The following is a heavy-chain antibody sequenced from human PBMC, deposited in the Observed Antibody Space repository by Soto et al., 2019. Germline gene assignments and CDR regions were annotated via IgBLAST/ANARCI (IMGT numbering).Heavy chain of an antibody. J-gene: IGHJ4*02. V-gene: IGHV3-49*04. CDR3: TRDREGYDYGGNSDY. Sequence: GGSLRLSCTASGFTFGDYAMSWVRQAPGKGLEWVGFIRSKAYGGTTEYAASVKGRFTISRDDSKSIAYLQMNSLKTEDTAVYYCTRDREGYDYGGNSDYWGQGTLVTVSS. D-gene: IGHD4-17*01. CDR1: GFTFGDYA. CDR2: IRSKAYGGTT.